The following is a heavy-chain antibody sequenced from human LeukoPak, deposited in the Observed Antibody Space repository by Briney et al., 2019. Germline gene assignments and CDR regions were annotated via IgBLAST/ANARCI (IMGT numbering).Heavy chain of an antibody. J-gene: IGHJ3*02. CDR1: GFTFSSYW. D-gene: IGHD4/OR15-4a*01. V-gene: IGHV3-7*01. CDR3: ARASSGLYGDDAFDI. CDR2: IKQDGSEK. Sequence: GGSLRLSCAASGFTFSSYWMSWVRQAPGKGLEWVANIKQDGSEKYYVDSVKGRFTISRDNAKNSLYLQMNSLRAEDTAVYYCARASSGLYGDDAFDIWGQGTMVTVSS.